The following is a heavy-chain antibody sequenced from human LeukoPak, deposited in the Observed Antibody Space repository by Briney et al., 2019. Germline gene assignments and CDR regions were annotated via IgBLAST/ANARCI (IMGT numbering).Heavy chain of an antibody. J-gene: IGHJ3*02. D-gene: IGHD4-17*01. CDR3: ARDEGPSNYGDAFDI. V-gene: IGHV3-69-1*01. CDR1: GLTFGDYT. CDR2: FSSSSYI. Sequence: GGSLRLSCAASGLTFGDYTMNWVRQAPGKGLEYVSSFSSSSYIYYADSVKGRFTISRDNARNSLYLQMNSLRAEDTAVYYCARDEGPSNYGDAFDIWGQGTMVTVSS.